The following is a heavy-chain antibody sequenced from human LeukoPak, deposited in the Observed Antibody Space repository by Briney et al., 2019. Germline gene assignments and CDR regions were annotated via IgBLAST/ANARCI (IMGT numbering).Heavy chain of an antibody. V-gene: IGHV3-15*01. D-gene: IGHD2-2*03. CDR2: LTDYGTT. CDR1: EFIFKRGW. Sequence: GGSLRLSCVAPEFIFKRGWISWVRQAPGKGLEWIATLTDYGTTAYAAPVKGRFTISRDDSQNTLYLQMNSLKTEDTGVYYCTWIPFHHWGQGTLVTVSS. CDR3: TWIPFHH. J-gene: IGHJ4*02.